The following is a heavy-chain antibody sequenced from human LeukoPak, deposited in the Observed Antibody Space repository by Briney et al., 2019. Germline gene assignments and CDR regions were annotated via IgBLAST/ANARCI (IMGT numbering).Heavy chain of an antibody. J-gene: IGHJ4*02. CDR3: ARDRGYSFDC. V-gene: IGHV3-74*01. Sequence: GGSLRLSCAASGFTFSTYWMHWVRQVPGEGLVWLSRIKTDGSGTTYADSVKGRFTISRDNAKNTLYLQMNSLRAEDTAVYYCARDRGYSFDCWGQGTLVTVSS. CDR1: GFTFSTYW. D-gene: IGHD5-18*01. CDR2: IKTDGSGT.